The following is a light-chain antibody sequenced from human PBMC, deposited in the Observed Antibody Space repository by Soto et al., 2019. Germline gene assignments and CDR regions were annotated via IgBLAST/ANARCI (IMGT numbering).Light chain of an antibody. CDR3: QQYGSSPWT. CDR1: QSVSSSY. Sequence: EIVLTQSPGTLSLSPGERATLSCRASQSVSSSYLAWYQQKPGQAPRLLIYGASSRATGIPDRFSGSGSGTDFTLTISRLEPEDVAVYYCQQYGSSPWTVGQGPKGDIK. J-gene: IGKJ1*01. V-gene: IGKV3-20*01. CDR2: GAS.